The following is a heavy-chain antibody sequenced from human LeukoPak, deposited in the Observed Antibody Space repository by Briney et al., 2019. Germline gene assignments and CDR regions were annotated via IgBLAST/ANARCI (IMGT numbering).Heavy chain of an antibody. CDR2: IHSVVST. V-gene: IGHV3-53*01. CDR3: ARAPITSREDAFDI. D-gene: IGHD3-10*01. CDR1: GFTVSINY. Sequence: PRGSLRLSCAASGFTVSINYISWVRHAPGKGLEWFSVIHSVVSTYNADSVMGRFTISRGSSKNTLHLQMNSLRAEDTAVYYCARAPITSREDAFDIWGQGTMVTVSS. J-gene: IGHJ3*02.